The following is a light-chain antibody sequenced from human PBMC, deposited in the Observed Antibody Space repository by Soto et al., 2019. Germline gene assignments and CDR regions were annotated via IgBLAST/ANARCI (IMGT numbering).Light chain of an antibody. J-gene: IGKJ4*01. CDR1: PSVSGSC. CDR3: QQRSNWLSLT. CDR2: DAS. Sequence: EIVLTQSPGTLALSPGERATLSCRASPSVSGSCLAWYQQKPGQAPRLLIYDASNRATGIPARFSGSGSGTDFTLTISSLEPEDFAVYYCQQRSNWLSLTFGGGTKVDIK. V-gene: IGKV3D-20*02.